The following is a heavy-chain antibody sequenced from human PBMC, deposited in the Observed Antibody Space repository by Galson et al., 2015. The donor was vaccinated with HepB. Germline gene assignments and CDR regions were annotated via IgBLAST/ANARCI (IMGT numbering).Heavy chain of an antibody. D-gene: IGHD3-22*01. CDR1: GFTFSSYG. J-gene: IGHJ4*02. CDR2: ISYDGSKK. CDR3: ATDYDSSGYGNY. Sequence: SLRLSCAASGFTFSSYGMHWVRQAPGKGLEWVAVISYDGSKKYYADSVKGRFTISRDNSKNTLYLQMNSLRAEDTAVYYCATDYDSSGYGNYWGQGTLVTVSS. V-gene: IGHV3-30*03.